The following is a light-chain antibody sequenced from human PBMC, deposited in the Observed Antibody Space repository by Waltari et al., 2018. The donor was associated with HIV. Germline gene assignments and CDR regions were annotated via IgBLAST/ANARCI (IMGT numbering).Light chain of an antibody. V-gene: IGLV2-11*01. CDR1: SSDIGGYNY. Sequence: QSALTQPRSVSGSPGQSVTISCTGTSSDIGGYNYVSWYQQYQGKAPKLMIYDVSKRPSGVPDRFSGSKSGNTASLTISGLQAEDETDYYCCSYAGSSWVFGGGTKLTVL. CDR3: CSYAGSSWV. CDR2: DVS. J-gene: IGLJ3*02.